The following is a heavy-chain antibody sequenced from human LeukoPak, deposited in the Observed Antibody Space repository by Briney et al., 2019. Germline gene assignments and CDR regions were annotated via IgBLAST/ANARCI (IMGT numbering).Heavy chain of an antibody. J-gene: IGHJ4*02. CDR3: ARGEWDLLFDY. CDR2: IFYNGST. CDR1: GGSISGYY. V-gene: IGHV4-59*01. D-gene: IGHD1-26*01. Sequence: PSETLSLTCTVSGGSISGYYWSWIRQPPGKGLEWIGYIFYNGSTNYNPSLKSRVTISVDTSKNQFSLKLSSVTAADTAVYYCARGEWDLLFDYWGQGTLVTVSS.